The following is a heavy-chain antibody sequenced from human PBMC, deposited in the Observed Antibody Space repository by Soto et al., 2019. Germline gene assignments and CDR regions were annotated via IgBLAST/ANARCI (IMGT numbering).Heavy chain of an antibody. CDR1: GGSISSYY. CDR3: GRGEVDRYNWNYGIDY. D-gene: IGHD1-7*01. CDR2: IYYSGNT. Sequence: SETLSLTCTVSGGSISSYYWSWIRQPPGEGLEWIGYIYYSGNTNYNPSLKSRVTISVDTSKNQFSLKLSSVTAADTAVYYCGRGEVDRYNWNYGIDYWGQGTLVTVSS. V-gene: IGHV4-59*01. J-gene: IGHJ4*02.